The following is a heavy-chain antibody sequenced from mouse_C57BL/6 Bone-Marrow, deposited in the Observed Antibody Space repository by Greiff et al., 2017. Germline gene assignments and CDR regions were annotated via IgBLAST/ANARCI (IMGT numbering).Heavy chain of an antibody. CDR3: TRPYYYDSSLPV. CDR1: GYTFTSYW. V-gene: IGHV1-61*01. CDR2: IYPSDSET. Sequence: VQLQQPGAELVRPGSSVKLSCKASGYTFTSYWMDWVKQRPGQGLEWIGNIYPSDSETHYNQKFKDKATLTVDKSSSTAYMQLSSLTSEDSAVYYCTRPYYYDSSLPVWGTGTTVTVSS. D-gene: IGHD1-1*01. J-gene: IGHJ1*03.